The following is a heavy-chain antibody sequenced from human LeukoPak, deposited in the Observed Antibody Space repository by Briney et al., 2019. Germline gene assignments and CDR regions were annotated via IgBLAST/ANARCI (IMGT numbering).Heavy chain of an antibody. CDR3: ALHCSSTSCSDGMDV. CDR1: GFTLSSYA. V-gene: IGHV3-30-3*01. CDR2: ISYDGSNK. Sequence: GGSLRLSCAASGFTLSSYAMHWVRQAPGKGLEWVAVISYDGSNKYYADSVKGRFTISRDNSKNTLYLQMNSLRAEDTAVYYCALHCSSTSCSDGMDVWGQGTTVTVSS. D-gene: IGHD2-2*01. J-gene: IGHJ6*02.